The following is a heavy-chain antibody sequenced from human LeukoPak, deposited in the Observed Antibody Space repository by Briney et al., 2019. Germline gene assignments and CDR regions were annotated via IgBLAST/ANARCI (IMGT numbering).Heavy chain of an antibody. Sequence: ASVKVSCKASGYTFTGYYMHWVRQAPGQGLEWMGWINPNSGGTNYAQKFQGWVTMTRDTSISTAYMEPSRLRSDDTAVYYCARGGGYCSGGSCRVYFQHWGQGTLVTVSS. V-gene: IGHV1-2*04. CDR1: GYTFTGYY. CDR3: ARGGGYCSGGSCRVYFQH. D-gene: IGHD2-15*01. CDR2: INPNSGGT. J-gene: IGHJ1*01.